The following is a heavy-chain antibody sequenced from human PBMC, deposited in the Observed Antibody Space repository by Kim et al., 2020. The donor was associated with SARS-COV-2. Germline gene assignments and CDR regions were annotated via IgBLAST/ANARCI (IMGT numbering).Heavy chain of an antibody. J-gene: IGHJ4*02. CDR3: ARVKIGYCSGGSCYFDY. V-gene: IGHV1-2*06. D-gene: IGHD2-15*01. Sequence: ASVKVSCKASGYTFTGYYMHWVRQAPGQGLEWMGRINPNSGGTNYAQKFQGRVTMTRDTSISTAYMELSRLRSDDTAVYYCARVKIGYCSGGSCYFDYWGQGTLVTVSS. CDR2: INPNSGGT. CDR1: GYTFTGYY.